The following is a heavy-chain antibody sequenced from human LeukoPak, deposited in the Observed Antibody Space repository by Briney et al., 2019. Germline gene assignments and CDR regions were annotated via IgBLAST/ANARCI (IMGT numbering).Heavy chain of an antibody. D-gene: IGHD3-22*01. CDR3: AKVHYDSSGYYLRDAFDI. Sequence: GGSLRLSCAASGFTFSSYGMHWVRQAPGKGLEWVAVISYDGSNKYYADSVKGRFTISRDNSKNTLYLQMNSLRAEDTAVYYCAKVHYDSSGYYLRDAFDIWGQGTMVTVSS. V-gene: IGHV3-30*18. CDR2: ISYDGSNK. J-gene: IGHJ3*02. CDR1: GFTFSSYG.